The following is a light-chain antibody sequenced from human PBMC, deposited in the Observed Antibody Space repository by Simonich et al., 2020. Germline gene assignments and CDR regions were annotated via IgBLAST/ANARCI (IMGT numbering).Light chain of an antibody. Sequence: NFMLTQPHSVSESPGKTVTISCTRSSGSIAINYVQWYQQRPGSAPTTVIYEDNQRPSGVPVRFSGSIDSSANSASLTISGLKTEDEADYYCQSYDSSNWVFGGGTKLTVL. V-gene: IGLV6-57*03. CDR1: SGSIAINY. CDR3: QSYDSSNWV. CDR2: EDN. J-gene: IGLJ3*02.